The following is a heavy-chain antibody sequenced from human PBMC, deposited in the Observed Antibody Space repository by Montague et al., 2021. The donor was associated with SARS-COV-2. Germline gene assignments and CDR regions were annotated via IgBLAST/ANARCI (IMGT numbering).Heavy chain of an antibody. CDR1: GDSVSSTAAA. CDR2: TYYRSEWHT. J-gene: IGHJ4*02. D-gene: IGHD6-19*01. CDR3: ASGWTLFD. Sequence: CAISGDSVSSTAAAWNWIRQSPSRGLEWLGRTYYRSEWHTDCAVSVEGQLAIDADTSKNQFSLQLHSVTPEDSAVYYCASGWTLFDWGQGTLVTVSS. V-gene: IGHV6-1*01.